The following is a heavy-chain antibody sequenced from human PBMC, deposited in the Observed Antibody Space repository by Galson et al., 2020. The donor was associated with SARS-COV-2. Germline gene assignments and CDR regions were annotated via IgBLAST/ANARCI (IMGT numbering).Heavy chain of an antibody. CDR1: GFTFSSYA. CDR2: ISNDGSNR. V-gene: IGHV3-30-3*01. D-gene: IGHD3-10*01. Sequence: GSLRLSCAASGFTFSSYAMHWVRQAPGKGLEWVAVISNDGSNRYYADSVKGRFTISRDNSKNTLFLQMNSLRVEDTAVYYCARGPWFGELLSPFDSWGQGTLVTVSS. CDR3: ARGPWFGELLSPFDS. J-gene: IGHJ4*02.